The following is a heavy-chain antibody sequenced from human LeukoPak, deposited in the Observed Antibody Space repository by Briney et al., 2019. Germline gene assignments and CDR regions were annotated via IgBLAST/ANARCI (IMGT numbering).Heavy chain of an antibody. J-gene: IGHJ4*02. V-gene: IGHV3-7*01. CDR3: ARDCCASGSHDS. Sequence: PGGSPRLSCAASGFTFSNHWMSWVRQAPGKGLEWVANINPDGRTKHYVDSVTGRFAISRDNAKNSLYLQMDSLRADDTAVYYCARDCCASGSHDSWGQGTQVTVSS. CDR2: INPDGRTK. CDR1: GFTFSNHW. D-gene: IGHD3-10*01.